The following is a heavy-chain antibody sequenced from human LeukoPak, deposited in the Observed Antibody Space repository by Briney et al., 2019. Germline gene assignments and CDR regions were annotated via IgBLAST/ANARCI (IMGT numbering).Heavy chain of an antibody. V-gene: IGHV4-34*01. CDR1: GGSFSGYY. Sequence: SETLSLTCAVYGGSFSGYYWSWIRQPPGKGLEWIGEINHSGSTNYNPSLKSRVTISVDTSKNQFSLKLSSVTAADTAVYYCARAQSPRPCFDYWGQGTLVTVSS. CDR2: INHSGST. J-gene: IGHJ4*02. CDR3: ARAQSPRPCFDY.